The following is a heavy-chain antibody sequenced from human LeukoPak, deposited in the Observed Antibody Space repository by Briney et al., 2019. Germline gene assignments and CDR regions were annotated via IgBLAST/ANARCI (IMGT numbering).Heavy chain of an antibody. Sequence: KPSETLSLTCAVYGGSFSGYYWSWIRQHPGKGLEWIGYIYYSGSTYYNPSLKSRVTISVDTSKNQFSLKLSSVTAADTAVYYCARDRYYYDSSGIRYALDIWGQGTMVTVSS. V-gene: IGHV4-31*11. CDR2: IYYSGST. J-gene: IGHJ3*02. CDR3: ARDRYYYDSSGIRYALDI. D-gene: IGHD3-22*01. CDR1: GGSFSGYY.